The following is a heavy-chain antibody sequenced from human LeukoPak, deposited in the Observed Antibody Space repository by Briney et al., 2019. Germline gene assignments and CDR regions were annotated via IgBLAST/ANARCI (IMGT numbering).Heavy chain of an antibody. CDR2: ISSSSSYI. V-gene: IGHV3-21*01. D-gene: IGHD3-22*01. CDR3: ARDRMIVVVIGYFDY. CDR1: GGSITSSSYY. Sequence: ETLSLTCTVSGGSITSSSYYWGWIRQPPGKGLEWVSSISSSSSYIYYADSVKGRFTISRDNAKNSLYLQMNSLRAEDTAVYYCARDRMIVVVIGYFDYWGQGTLVTVSS. J-gene: IGHJ4*02.